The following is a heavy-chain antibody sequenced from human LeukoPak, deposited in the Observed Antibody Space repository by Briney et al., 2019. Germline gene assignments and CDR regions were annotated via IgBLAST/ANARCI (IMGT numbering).Heavy chain of an antibody. CDR2: INPNSGGT. Sequence: ASVKVSCKASGDTFTGYYMHWVRQAPGQGLEWMGWINPNSGGTNYAQKFQGRVTMTRDTSISTAYMELSRLRSDDTAVYYCAYSLGDGYTFYYWGQGTLVTVSS. D-gene: IGHD5-24*01. CDR3: AYSLGDGYTFYY. V-gene: IGHV1-2*02. CDR1: GDTFTGYY. J-gene: IGHJ4*02.